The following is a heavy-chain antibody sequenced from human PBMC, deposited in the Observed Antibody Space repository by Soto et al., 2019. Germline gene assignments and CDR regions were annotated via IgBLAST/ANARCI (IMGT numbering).Heavy chain of an antibody. V-gene: IGHV1-58*01. J-gene: IGHJ6*02. Sequence: GASLKVSCKASGFPFTSSAVQWVRQARGQRLEWIGWIVVGSGNTNYAQKFQERVTITRDMSTSTAYMELSSLRSEDTAVYYCAAAVFAQSGYRPPYGMDVWGQGTTVTVSS. CDR2: IVVGSGNT. CDR3: AAAVFAQSGYRPPYGMDV. CDR1: GFPFTSSA. D-gene: IGHD3-3*01.